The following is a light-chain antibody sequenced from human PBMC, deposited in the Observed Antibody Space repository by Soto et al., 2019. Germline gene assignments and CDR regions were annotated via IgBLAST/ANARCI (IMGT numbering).Light chain of an antibody. CDR3: HQRSNWPST. CDR2: DAS. J-gene: IGKJ4*01. CDR1: QSVSSY. V-gene: IGKV3-11*01. Sequence: EIVLTQSPATLSLSPGDRATLSCTASQSVSSYLAWYQQKPGQAPRLLIYDASNRATGIPARFSGSGSGTDFTLTITSLEPEDFAVYYCHQRSNWPSTFGGGTTVEIK.